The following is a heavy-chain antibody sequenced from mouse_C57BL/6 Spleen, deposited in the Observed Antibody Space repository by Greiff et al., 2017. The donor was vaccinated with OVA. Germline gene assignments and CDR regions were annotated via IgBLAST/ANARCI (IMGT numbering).Heavy chain of an antibody. V-gene: IGHV5-9*01. CDR2: ISGGGGNT. CDR1: GFTFSSYT. Sequence: DVKLVESGGGLVKPGGSLKLSCAASGFTFSSYTMSWVRQTPEKRLEWVATISGGGGNTYYPDSVKGRFTISRDNAKNTLYLQMSSLRSEDTALYYCARHVPYDYDEGSWFAYWGQGTLVTVSA. J-gene: IGHJ3*01. D-gene: IGHD2-4*01. CDR3: ARHVPYDYDEGSWFAY.